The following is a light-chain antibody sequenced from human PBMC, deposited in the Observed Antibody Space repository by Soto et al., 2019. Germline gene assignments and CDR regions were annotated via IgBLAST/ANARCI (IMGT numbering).Light chain of an antibody. Sequence: DIQMTQSPSSLSASVGDRVTITCRASQSISSYLNWYQQRPGKAPNILIYDATRLQSGVPPRFSGSGDGTDFTLTITSLQLEDFATYYCQQSDVSPRTFGQGTKVDIK. CDR3: QQSDVSPRT. J-gene: IGKJ1*01. CDR2: DAT. V-gene: IGKV1-39*01. CDR1: QSISSY.